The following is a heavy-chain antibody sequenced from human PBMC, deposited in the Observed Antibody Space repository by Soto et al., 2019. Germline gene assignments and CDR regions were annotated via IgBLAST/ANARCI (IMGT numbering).Heavy chain of an antibody. V-gene: IGHV1-3*01. CDR2: INAGNGNT. Sequence: QVQLVQSGAEVKKPGASVKVSCKASGYTFTSYAMHWVRQAPGQRLEWMGWINAGNGNTKYSQKFQGRVTITRDTSASTAYLELSSLRSEDTAVYYCARGGSLYWYVALWGRGTLVTVSS. J-gene: IGHJ2*01. CDR3: ARGGSLYWYVAL. CDR1: GYTFTSYA. D-gene: IGHD1-26*01.